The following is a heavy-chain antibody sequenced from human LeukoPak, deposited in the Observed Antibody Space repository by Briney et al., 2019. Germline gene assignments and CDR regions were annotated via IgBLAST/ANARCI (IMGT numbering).Heavy chain of an antibody. J-gene: IGHJ4*02. Sequence: SETLSLTCAVYGGSFSGYYWSWIRQHPGKGLEWIGYIYYSGSTYYNPSLKSRVTISVDTSKNQFSLKLSSVTAADTAVYYCARGKRRIDYYDSSAPEDYWGQGTLVTVSS. V-gene: IGHV4-31*11. D-gene: IGHD3-22*01. CDR3: ARGKRRIDYYDSSAPEDY. CDR2: IYYSGST. CDR1: GGSFSGYY.